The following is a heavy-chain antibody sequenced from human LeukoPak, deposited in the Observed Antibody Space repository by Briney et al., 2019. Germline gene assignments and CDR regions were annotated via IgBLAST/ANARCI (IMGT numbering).Heavy chain of an antibody. V-gene: IGHV3-23*01. CDR1: GFTLSSYA. CDR2: ISGNAGST. D-gene: IGHD2-15*01. J-gene: IGHJ4*02. Sequence: GGSLRLSCAASGFTLSSYAMSWVRQAPGKGLEWVSLISGNAGSTYYADSVKGRFTISRDITKNTLYLQMNSLRVEDTAIYYCAKSTAPCSRGSCYSALESWGQGTLVTVSS. CDR3: AKSTAPCSRGSCYSALES.